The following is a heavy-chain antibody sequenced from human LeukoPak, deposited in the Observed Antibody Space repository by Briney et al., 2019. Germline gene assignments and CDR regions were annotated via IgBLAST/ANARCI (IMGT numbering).Heavy chain of an antibody. CDR3: ARDGDYGGNSEVFDF. J-gene: IGHJ4*02. D-gene: IGHD4-23*01. V-gene: IGHV3-21*01. CDR1: GFAFSYYT. Sequence: GGSLRLSCAASGFAFSYYTMYWVRQAPGKGLEWVSSISSSSSYIYDADSVKGRFSISRDNAKNSLFLQMNSLRVEDTAVYYRARDGDYGGNSEVFDFWGQGALVTVSS. CDR2: ISSSSSYI.